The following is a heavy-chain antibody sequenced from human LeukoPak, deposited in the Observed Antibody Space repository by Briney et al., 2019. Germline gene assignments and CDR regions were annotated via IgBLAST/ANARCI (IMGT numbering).Heavy chain of an antibody. CDR2: ISADNGNT. Sequence: ASVKVSCKASHYTITSYGISWVRQATGQGLEWMGWISADNGNTNYAQKVQGRGTMTTDTSTNTVYMERRSLRSDDTAVYYCARERIGNYYYYMDVWGKGTTVTVSS. V-gene: IGHV1-18*01. CDR1: HYTITSYG. J-gene: IGHJ6*03. CDR3: ARERIGNYYYYMDV. D-gene: IGHD2/OR15-2a*01.